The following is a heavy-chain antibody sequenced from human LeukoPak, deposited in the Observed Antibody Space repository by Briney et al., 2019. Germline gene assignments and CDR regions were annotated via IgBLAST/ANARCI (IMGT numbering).Heavy chain of an antibody. J-gene: IGHJ6*02. V-gene: IGHV3-73*01. CDR1: GFTFSSYA. D-gene: IGHD3-16*02. CDR3: ARRGFDYVWGSYRSNGMDV. CDR2: IGIKGNSLAT. Sequence: GGSLRLSCAASGFTFSSYAMHWVRQTSGKGLEWVGRIGIKGNSLATAYGASVKGRFTIFRDDSKSTAYLQMNSLKTEDTAVYYCARRGFDYVWGSYRSNGMDVWGQGTTVTVSS.